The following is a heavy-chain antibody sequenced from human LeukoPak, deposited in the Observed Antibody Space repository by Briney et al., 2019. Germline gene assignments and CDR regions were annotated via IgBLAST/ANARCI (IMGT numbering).Heavy chain of an antibody. D-gene: IGHD2-2*01. J-gene: IGHJ6*03. CDR1: GFTFSSYG. Sequence: PGRSLRLSCAASGFTFSSYGMHWVRQAPGKGLEWVAVISYDGSNKYYADSVKGRFTISRDNSKNTLYLQMNSLRAEDTAVYYCAKDQCSSTSCLYYYYYYMDVWGKGTTVTVSS. CDR2: ISYDGSNK. CDR3: AKDQCSSTSCLYYYYYYMDV. V-gene: IGHV3-30*18.